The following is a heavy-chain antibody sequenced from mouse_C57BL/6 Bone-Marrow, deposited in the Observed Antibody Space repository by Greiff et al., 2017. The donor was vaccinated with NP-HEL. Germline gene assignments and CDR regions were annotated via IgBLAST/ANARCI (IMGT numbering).Heavy chain of an antibody. J-gene: IGHJ4*01. Sequence: EVKVVESGGGLVQPGESLKLSCESNEYEFPSHDMSWVRKTPEKRPELVAAINSDGGSTYYPDTMERRFIISRDNTKKTLYLQMSSLRSEDTALYYCARHYYGSGAMDYWGQGTSVTVSS. V-gene: IGHV5-2*01. CDR1: EYEFPSHD. CDR3: ARHYYGSGAMDY. CDR2: INSDGGST. D-gene: IGHD1-1*01.